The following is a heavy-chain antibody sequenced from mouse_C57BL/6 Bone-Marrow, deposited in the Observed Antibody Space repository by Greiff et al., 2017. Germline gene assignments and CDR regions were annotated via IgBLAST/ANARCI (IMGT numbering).Heavy chain of an antibody. Sequence: VKVVESGPGLVAPSQSLSITCTVSGFSLTSYGVDWVRQSPGKGLEWLGVIWGVGSTKYNSALKSRLSISKDNSKSQVFLKMNSLQTDDTAMYYCASRGYDYDGAMDYWGQGTSVTVSS. CDR2: IWGVGST. CDR1: GFSLTSYG. D-gene: IGHD2-4*01. V-gene: IGHV2-6*01. CDR3: ASRGYDYDGAMDY. J-gene: IGHJ4*01.